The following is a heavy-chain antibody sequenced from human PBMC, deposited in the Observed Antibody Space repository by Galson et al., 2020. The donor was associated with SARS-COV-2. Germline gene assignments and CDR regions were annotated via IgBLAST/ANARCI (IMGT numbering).Heavy chain of an antibody. J-gene: IGHJ6*03. Sequence: SETLSLTCTVSGGSTSGSYWSWIRQPPEKALEWVGHMFSNGGTKYNPSLKSRVTISGVTSKKQFSLILTSVTAADTAVYYCARTRYLEAGYYMDVWGKGTTVIVSS. D-gene: IGHD3-3*01. CDR2: MFSNGGT. CDR3: ARTRYLEAGYYMDV. CDR1: GGSTSGSY. V-gene: IGHV4-59*01.